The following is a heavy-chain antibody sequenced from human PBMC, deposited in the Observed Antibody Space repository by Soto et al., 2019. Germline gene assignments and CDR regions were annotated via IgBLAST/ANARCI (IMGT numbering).Heavy chain of an antibody. Sequence: TGGSLRLSCAASGFTFSSYAMHWVRQAPGKGLEWVAVISYDGSNKYYADSVKGRFTISRDNSKNTLYLQMNSLRAEDTAVYYCSYSSSGPFDYWGQGTLVTVSS. V-gene: IGHV3-30-3*01. CDR2: ISYDGSNK. D-gene: IGHD6-19*01. CDR1: GFTFSSYA. J-gene: IGHJ4*02. CDR3: SYSSSGPFDY.